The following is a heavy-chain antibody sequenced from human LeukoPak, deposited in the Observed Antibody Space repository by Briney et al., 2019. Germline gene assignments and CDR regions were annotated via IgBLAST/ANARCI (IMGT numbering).Heavy chain of an antibody. J-gene: IGHJ4*02. CDR3: ATMTGYYKGGADY. D-gene: IGHD3-9*01. Sequence: GGSLRLSCAASGFTFSSYAMHWVRQAPGKGLEWVSAISGSGGSTYYADSVKGRFTISRDNSKNTLYLQMNSLRAEDTAVYYCATMTGYYKGGADYWGQGTLVTVSS. V-gene: IGHV3-23*01. CDR1: GFTFSSYA. CDR2: ISGSGGST.